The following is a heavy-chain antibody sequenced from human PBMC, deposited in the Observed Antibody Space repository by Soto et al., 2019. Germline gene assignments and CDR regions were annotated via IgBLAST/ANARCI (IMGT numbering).Heavy chain of an antibody. J-gene: IGHJ3*02. Sequence: GGSLRLSCVGSGHPFHNYAMTWVRPAPGKGLEWVSGISGSGGSTYYADSVRGRFTISRDDSKNTVYLQMNSLGAEDTAVYYCTRDPLIAVAAYDAFDIWGQGTSVTVSS. CDR2: ISGSGGST. D-gene: IGHD6-19*01. CDR1: GHPFHNYA. V-gene: IGHV3-23*01. CDR3: TRDPLIAVAAYDAFDI.